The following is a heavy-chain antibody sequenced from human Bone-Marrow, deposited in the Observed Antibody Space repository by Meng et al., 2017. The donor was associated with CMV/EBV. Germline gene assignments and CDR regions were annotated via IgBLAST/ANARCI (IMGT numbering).Heavy chain of an antibody. CDR2: IYYSGST. J-gene: IGHJ6*02. D-gene: IGHD2-2*01. CDR1: GGSISSSSYY. CDR3: ARGRGGYCSSWWGCDGPYGMDV. Sequence: GSLRLSCTVSGGSISSSSYYWGWIRQPPGKGLEWIGSIYYSGSTYYNPSLKSRVTISVDTSKNQFSLKLSSVTAADTAVYYCARGRGGYCSSWWGCDGPYGMDVWGQGTTVTVSS. V-gene: IGHV4-39*07.